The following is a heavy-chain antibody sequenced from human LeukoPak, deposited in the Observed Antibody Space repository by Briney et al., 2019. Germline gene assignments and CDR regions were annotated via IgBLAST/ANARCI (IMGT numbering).Heavy chain of an antibody. V-gene: IGHV4-59*01. CDR2: IYYSGST. J-gene: IGHJ5*02. Sequence: SETLSLTCTVSGGSISSYYWSWIRQPPGKGLEWIGYIYYSGSTNYNPSLKSRVTISVDTSKNQFSLKLSSVTAADTAVYYCAREALLAGTGNWFDPWGQGTLVTVSS. CDR1: GGSISSYY. D-gene: IGHD6-13*01. CDR3: AREALLAGTGNWFDP.